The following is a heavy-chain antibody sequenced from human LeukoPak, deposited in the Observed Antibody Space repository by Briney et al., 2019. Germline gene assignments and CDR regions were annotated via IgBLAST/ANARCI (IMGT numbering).Heavy chain of an antibody. D-gene: IGHD3-22*01. V-gene: IGHV3-48*03. Sequence: GGSLRLSCAASGFTFSSYEMNWVRQAPGKGLEWVSYISSSGSTIYYADSVKGRFTISRDNAKNSLYLQMNSLRAEDTAVYYCARARYYYDSSGLDYWGQGTLVTVSS. CDR1: GFTFSSYE. CDR2: ISSSGSTI. CDR3: ARARYYYDSSGLDY. J-gene: IGHJ4*02.